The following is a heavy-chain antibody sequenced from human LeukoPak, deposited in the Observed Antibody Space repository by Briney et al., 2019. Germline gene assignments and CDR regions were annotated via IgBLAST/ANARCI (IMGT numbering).Heavy chain of an antibody. D-gene: IGHD3-22*01. V-gene: IGHV3-30*18. CDR1: GFTFSSYG. CDR3: AKDPGYYDSSGYCDY. CDR2: ISYDGSNK. Sequence: GGSLRLSCAASGFTFSSYGMHWVRQAPGKGLEWVAVISYDGSNKYYADSVKGRFTISRDNSKNTLYLQMNSLRAEDTAVYYCAKDPGYYDSSGYCDYWGQGTLVIVSS. J-gene: IGHJ4*02.